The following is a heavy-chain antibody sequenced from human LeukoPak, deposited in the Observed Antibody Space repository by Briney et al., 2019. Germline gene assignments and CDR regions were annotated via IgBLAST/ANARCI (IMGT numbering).Heavy chain of an antibody. J-gene: IGHJ3*02. Sequence: GGSLRLSCAASGFTFSSYGMHWVHQAPGKGLEWVAVIWYDGSNKYYADSVKGRFTISRDNSKNTLYLQMNSLRAEDTAVYYCARDWGLVYGDAFDIWGQGTMVTVSS. CDR3: ARDWGLVYGDAFDI. V-gene: IGHV3-33*01. CDR1: GFTFSSYG. D-gene: IGHD2-8*01. CDR2: IWYDGSNK.